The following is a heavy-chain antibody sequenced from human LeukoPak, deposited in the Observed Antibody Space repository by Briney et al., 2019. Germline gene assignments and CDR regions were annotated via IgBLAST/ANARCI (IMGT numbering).Heavy chain of an antibody. D-gene: IGHD5-18*01. J-gene: IGHJ4*02. Sequence: PSETLSLTCTVSGGSISSYYWSWIRQPPGKGLEWFGYIYYSGSTNYNPSLKSRVTISVDTSKNQFSLKLRSVTAADTAVYYCARIDEGSYRFFDYWGQGTLVTVSS. CDR2: IYYSGST. CDR3: ARIDEGSYRFFDY. CDR1: GGSISSYY. V-gene: IGHV4-59*01.